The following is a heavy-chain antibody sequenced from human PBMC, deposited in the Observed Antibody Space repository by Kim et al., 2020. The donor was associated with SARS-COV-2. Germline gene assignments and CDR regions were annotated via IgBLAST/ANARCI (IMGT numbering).Heavy chain of an antibody. CDR3: ARDQSNTEHHPVDY. V-gene: IGHV3-21*01. D-gene: IGHD5-18*01. CDR2: ISSSSSYI. CDR1: GFTFSSYS. J-gene: IGHJ4*02. Sequence: GGSLRLSCAASGFTFSSYSMNWVRQAPGKGLEWVSSISSSSSYIYYADSVKGRFTISRDNAKNSLYLQMNSLRAEDTAVYYCARDQSNTEHHPVDYWGQGTLVTVSS.